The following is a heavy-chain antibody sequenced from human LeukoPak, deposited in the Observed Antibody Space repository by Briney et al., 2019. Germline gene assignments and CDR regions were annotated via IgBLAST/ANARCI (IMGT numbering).Heavy chain of an antibody. CDR1: GYSITSGYH. V-gene: IGHV4-38-2*01. Sequence: SETLSLTCAVSGYSITSGYHWGWVRQPPGKGLEWIGSMFHAGNTYYNPSLKSRVTMSIDTSMNHFSLSLISVTAADTAVYYCARTRYCSGETCFSPDLLDTWSRGTLVTVSS. J-gene: IGHJ5*02. CDR2: MFHAGNT. CDR3: ARTRYCSGETCFSPDLLDT. D-gene: IGHD2-15*01.